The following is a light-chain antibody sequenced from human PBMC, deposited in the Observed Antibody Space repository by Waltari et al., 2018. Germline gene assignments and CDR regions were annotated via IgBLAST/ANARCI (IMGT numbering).Light chain of an antibody. CDR1: QSSSGY. Sequence: DIQMTQSPSSLSASVGDRVTITCRASQSSSGYFNWYQQKPGKAPKVLIYATSSLQSGFPSRFSGSGSGTDFTLTISSLQPEDFATYYCQQSYRTPPLTFGGGTKVEIK. J-gene: IGKJ4*01. V-gene: IGKV1-39*01. CDR3: QQSYRTPPLT. CDR2: ATS.